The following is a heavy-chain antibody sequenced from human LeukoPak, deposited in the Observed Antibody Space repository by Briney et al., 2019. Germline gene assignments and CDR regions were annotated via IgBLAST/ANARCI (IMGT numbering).Heavy chain of an antibody. CDR3: ARDAGYSGYDFGY. CDR1: GFTFSSYA. D-gene: IGHD5-12*01. V-gene: IGHV3-30*04. Sequence: GGSLRLSCAASGFTFSSYAMHWVRQAPGKGLEWVAVISYDGSNKYYADSVKGRFTISRDNSKNTLYLQMNSLRAEDTAVYYCARDAGYSGYDFGYWGQGTLVTVSS. J-gene: IGHJ4*02. CDR2: ISYDGSNK.